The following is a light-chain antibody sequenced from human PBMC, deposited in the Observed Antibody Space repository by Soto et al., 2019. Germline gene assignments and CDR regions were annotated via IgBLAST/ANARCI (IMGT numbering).Light chain of an antibody. V-gene: IGLV1-44*01. CDR3: AAWDDRLNGRA. CDR1: SSNIGSNT. J-gene: IGLJ1*01. Sequence: QSVLTQPPSASGTPGQRVTISCSGSSSNIGSNTVNWYQQLPGTAPKLLIYSNNRRPSGVPDRFSGSKSGTSASLAISGLQSEDEADYYCAAWDDRLNGRAFGTGTKVTVL. CDR2: SNN.